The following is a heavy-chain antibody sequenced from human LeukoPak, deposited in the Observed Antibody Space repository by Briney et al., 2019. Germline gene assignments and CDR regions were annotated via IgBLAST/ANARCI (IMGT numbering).Heavy chain of an antibody. D-gene: IGHD6-13*01. CDR3: ARAAAAAERTAD. V-gene: IGHV3-30*03. Sequence: GGSLRLPCAASGFIFSSFGMHWVRQAPGKGLEWVAVISDDGSNKNYVDSVKGRFTISRDNSKNTMYLQMNSLRAEDTAVYYCARAAAAAERTADWGQGTLVTVSS. CDR1: GFIFSSFG. CDR2: ISDDGSNK. J-gene: IGHJ4*02.